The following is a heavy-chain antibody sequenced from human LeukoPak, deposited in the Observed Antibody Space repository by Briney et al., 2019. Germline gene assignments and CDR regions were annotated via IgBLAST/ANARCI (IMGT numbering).Heavy chain of an antibody. Sequence: SETLSLTCAVYGGSFSGYYWSWIRQPPGKGLEWIGEINHSGSTNYNPSLKSRVTVSVDTSKNQFSLKLSSVTAADTAVYYCARAPVVTIPKGLDFDYWGQGTLVTVSS. CDR2: INHSGST. V-gene: IGHV4-34*01. J-gene: IGHJ4*02. CDR1: GGSFSGYY. CDR3: ARAPVVTIPKGLDFDY. D-gene: IGHD4-23*01.